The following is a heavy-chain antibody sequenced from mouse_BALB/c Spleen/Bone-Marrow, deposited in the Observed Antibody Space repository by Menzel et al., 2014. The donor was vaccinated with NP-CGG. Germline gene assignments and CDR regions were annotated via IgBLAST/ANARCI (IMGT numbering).Heavy chain of an antibody. D-gene: IGHD1-2*01. J-gene: IGHJ3*01. Sequence: EVQLQQSGGGLVQPGGSLKLSCAASGFDFSRYWVSWVRQAPGKGLEWIGEINPDSSTISYTPSLKDKFIISRDNAKNTLYLQMSKVRVEDTDLYYCARTYYGPPAYCGQRTLVTVSA. CDR3: ARTYYGPPAY. CDR2: INPDSSTI. CDR1: GFDFSRYW. V-gene: IGHV4-1*02.